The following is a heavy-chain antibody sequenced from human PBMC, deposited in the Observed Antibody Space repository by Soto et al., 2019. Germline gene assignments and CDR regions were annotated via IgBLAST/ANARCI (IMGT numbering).Heavy chain of an antibody. CDR3: AQLGLMTFSHKHYFNH. CDR2: IKSDGTST. CDR1: GFSFDNYG. D-gene: IGHD3-16*01. Sequence: VGSLRLSCVASGFSFDNYGMSWVRQAPGEGLEWVSAIKSDGTSTYYAASVEDRFTISRDNSKNTLYLQLNSLRAEDTAVYYCAQLGLMTFSHKHYFNHWGRGTLVTVSS. V-gene: IGHV3-23*01. J-gene: IGHJ4*02.